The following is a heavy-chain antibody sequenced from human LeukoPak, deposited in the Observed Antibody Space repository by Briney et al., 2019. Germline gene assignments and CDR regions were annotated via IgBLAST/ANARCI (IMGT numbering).Heavy chain of an antibody. CDR3: VRTIVGATFDY. CDR1: GFIFGDYW. CDR2: IDSHGSAT. V-gene: IGHV3-74*01. Sequence: GGSLRLSCAASGFIFGDYWMHWVRQAPGKGLVWPSRIDSHGSATTYADSVKGRFTISRDNPKNTLYLQMNSLRAEDTAVYYCVRTIVGATFDYWGQGTLVTVSS. D-gene: IGHD1-26*01. J-gene: IGHJ4*02.